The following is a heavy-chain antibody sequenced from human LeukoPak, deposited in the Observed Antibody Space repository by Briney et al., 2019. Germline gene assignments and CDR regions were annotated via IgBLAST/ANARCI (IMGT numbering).Heavy chain of an antibody. Sequence: PGRSLRLSCAASGFTFSSYSMNWVRQATGKGLEWVSSISSSSSYIYYADSVKGRFTISRDNAKNSLYLQMNSLRAEDTAVYYCARGAQRNYYFDYWGQGTLVTVSS. J-gene: IGHJ4*02. CDR2: ISSSSSYI. D-gene: IGHD1-14*01. CDR3: ARGAQRNYYFDY. V-gene: IGHV3-21*01. CDR1: GFTFSSYS.